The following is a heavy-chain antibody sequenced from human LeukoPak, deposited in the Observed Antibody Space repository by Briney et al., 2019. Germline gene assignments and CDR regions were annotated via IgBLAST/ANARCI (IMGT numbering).Heavy chain of an antibody. Sequence: HPGGSLRLSCAASGFTFSSHWMHWVRQAPGKGLVWVSRIDGSGTEIRSADFVRGRFTTSRDNAKKTVFLEINNLRVDDTGVYYCARGGEYDYGFLSHWGQGTLVTVSS. V-gene: IGHV3-74*01. D-gene: IGHD5-18*01. CDR2: IDGSGTEI. CDR3: ARGGEYDYGFLSH. J-gene: IGHJ4*02. CDR1: GFTFSSHW.